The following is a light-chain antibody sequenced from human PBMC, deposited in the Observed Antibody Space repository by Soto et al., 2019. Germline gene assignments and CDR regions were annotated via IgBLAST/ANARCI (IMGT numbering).Light chain of an antibody. J-gene: IGKJ1*01. CDR3: QQYDTSPRT. Sequence: MLTQSPGTLSLSPGERATLSCRASQSVSSNYLAWYQQKSGQAPRLLIYGASNRATGIPDRFSGSGSGTDFTLTIRRLEPDDFAVYYCQQYDTSPRTFGQGTKVEFK. V-gene: IGKV3-20*01. CDR2: GAS. CDR1: QSVSSNY.